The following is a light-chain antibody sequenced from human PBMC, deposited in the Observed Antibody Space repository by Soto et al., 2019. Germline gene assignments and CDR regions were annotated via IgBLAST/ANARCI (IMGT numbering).Light chain of an antibody. J-gene: IGKJ5*01. CDR3: QQRRSWPPTIT. CDR1: QSVSTY. V-gene: IGKV3-11*01. Sequence: EIVLTQSPATLSLSPGERATLSCMASQSVSTYLSWYQQRPGQAPRLLIYDASYRATDIPPRFSGSGSGTDFTLTISSLEPEDVAVYYCQQRRSWPPTITFGQGTRLEIK. CDR2: DAS.